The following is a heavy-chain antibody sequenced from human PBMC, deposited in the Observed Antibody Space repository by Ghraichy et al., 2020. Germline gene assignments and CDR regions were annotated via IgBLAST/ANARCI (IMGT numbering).Heavy chain of an antibody. CDR3: AKDRGTPRRVTTYAFDI. D-gene: IGHD4-17*01. V-gene: IGHV3-23*01. J-gene: IGHJ3*02. Sequence: GGSLRLSCAASGFTFSSYAMSWVRQAPGKGLEWVSAISGSGGSTYYADSVKGRFTISRDNSKNTLYLQMNSLRAEDTAVYYCAKDRGTPRRVTTYAFDIWGQGTMVTVSS. CDR1: GFTFSSYA. CDR2: ISGSGGST.